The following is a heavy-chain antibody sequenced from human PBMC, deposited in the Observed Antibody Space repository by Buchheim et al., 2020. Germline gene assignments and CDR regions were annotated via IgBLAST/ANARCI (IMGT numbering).Heavy chain of an antibody. D-gene: IGHD5-18*01. CDR3: AKDGYSYGYRPIDYYYYGMDV. CDR1: GFTFSSYA. Sequence: EVQLLESGGGLVQPGGSLRLSCAASGFTFSSYAMSWVRQAPGKGLEWVSAISGRCGSTYYADSVTGRVPISRDTSKNTLFLQMNSLRAEDTAVYYCAKDGYSYGYRPIDYYYYGMDVWGQGTT. CDR2: ISGRCGST. J-gene: IGHJ6*02. V-gene: IGHV3-23*01.